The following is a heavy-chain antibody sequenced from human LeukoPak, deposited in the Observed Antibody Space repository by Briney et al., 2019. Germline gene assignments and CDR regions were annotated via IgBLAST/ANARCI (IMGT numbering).Heavy chain of an antibody. CDR2: ISGSGGST. V-gene: IGHV3-23*01. CDR3: AATRRITIFGVARPVDY. Sequence: GGSLRLSCAASGFTFSSCAMSRVRQAPGKGLEWVSAISGSGGSTYYADSVKGRFTISRDNSKNTLYLQMNSLRAEDTAVYYCAATRRITIFGVARPVDYWGQGTLVSVSS. CDR1: GFTFSSCA. J-gene: IGHJ4*02. D-gene: IGHD3-3*01.